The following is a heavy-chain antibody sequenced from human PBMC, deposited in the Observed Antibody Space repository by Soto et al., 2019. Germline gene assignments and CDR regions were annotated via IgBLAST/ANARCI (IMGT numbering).Heavy chain of an antibody. CDR2: ISAYNGNT. CDR1: GYTFTSYG. CDR3: ARELYYYDSSGYYGYFDY. Sequence: ASVKVSCKASGYTFTSYGISWVRQAPGQGLEWMGWISAYNGNTNYAQKLQGRVTMTTDTSTSTAYMELRSLRSDDTAVYYCARELYYYDSSGYYGYFDYWGQGTLVTVSS. V-gene: IGHV1-18*01. D-gene: IGHD3-22*01. J-gene: IGHJ4*02.